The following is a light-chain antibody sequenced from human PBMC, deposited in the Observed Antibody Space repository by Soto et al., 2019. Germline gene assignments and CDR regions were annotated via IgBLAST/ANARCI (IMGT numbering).Light chain of an antibody. Sequence: EIVMTQSPATLSVSPGERATLSCRASQSVSSSYLAWYQQKPGQGPRLLIYGASNRATGTPDRFSGSGSGTDFTLTINRLEPEDFAVYYCQQYGSSGTFGQGTKVDIK. CDR1: QSVSSSY. J-gene: IGKJ1*01. CDR3: QQYGSSGT. CDR2: GAS. V-gene: IGKV3-20*01.